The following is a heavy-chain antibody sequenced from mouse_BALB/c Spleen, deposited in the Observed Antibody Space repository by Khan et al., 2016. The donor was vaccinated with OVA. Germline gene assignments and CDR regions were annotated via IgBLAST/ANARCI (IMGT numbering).Heavy chain of an antibody. CDR1: GYTFTGYW. J-gene: IGHJ4*01. CDR3: ARENYYGSSHYAIDY. CDR2: ISPGSGTP. Sequence: DLVKPGASVKLSCKASGYTFTGYWINWIKQRPGQGLEWIGRISPGSGTPYYNEMFKGKATLTVDTSSSTAYIQLSSLSSEDSAVYFCARENYYGSSHYAIDYWGQGTSVTVSS. D-gene: IGHD1-1*01. V-gene: IGHV1S41*01.